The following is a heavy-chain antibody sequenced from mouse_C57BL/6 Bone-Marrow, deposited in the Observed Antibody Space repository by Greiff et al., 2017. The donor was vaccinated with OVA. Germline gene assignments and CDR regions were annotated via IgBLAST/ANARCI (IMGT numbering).Heavy chain of an antibody. CDR3: ARDGAPDQGYYAMDY. CDR1: GFTFSDFY. Sequence: EVQLVESGGGLVQSGRSLRLSCATSGFTFSDFYMEWVRQAPGKGLEWIAASRNKANDYTTEYSASVKGRFIVSRDTSQSILYLQMNALRAEDTAIYYCARDGAPDQGYYAMDYWGQGTSVTVSS. V-gene: IGHV7-1*01. J-gene: IGHJ4*01. D-gene: IGHD3-3*01. CDR2: SRNKANDYTT.